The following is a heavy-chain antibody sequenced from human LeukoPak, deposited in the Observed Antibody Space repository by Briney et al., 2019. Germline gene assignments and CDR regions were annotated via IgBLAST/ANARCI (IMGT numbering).Heavy chain of an antibody. J-gene: IGHJ4*02. V-gene: IGHV3-11*06. D-gene: IGHD4-17*01. CDR2: ISSSSSYT. Sequence: GGSLRLSCAASGFTLSDYYMSWIRQAPGKGLEWVSYISSSSSYTNYADSVKGRFTISRDNAKNSLYLQMNSLRAEDTAVYYCARTRTVTAWYFDYWGQGTLVTVSS. CDR3: ARTRTVTAWYFDY. CDR1: GFTLSDYY.